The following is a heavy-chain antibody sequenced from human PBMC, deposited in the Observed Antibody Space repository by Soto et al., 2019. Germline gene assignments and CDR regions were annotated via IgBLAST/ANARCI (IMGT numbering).Heavy chain of an antibody. CDR2: INGGRS. Sequence: EVQLLESGGGLVQPGGSLRLSCEASGITFSRYDMRWVRQAPGKGLEWVSGINGGRSCYGYSVDGRYTVSRDNSKNTMYVEMNRLSVEDTASDYCATHAWDLWGQGTLVTVSS. D-gene: IGHD2-2*01. V-gene: IGHV3-23*01. J-gene: IGHJ5*02. CDR1: GITFSRYD. CDR3: ATHAWDL.